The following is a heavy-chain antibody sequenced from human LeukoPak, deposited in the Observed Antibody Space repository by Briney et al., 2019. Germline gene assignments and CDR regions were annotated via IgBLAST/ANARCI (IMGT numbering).Heavy chain of an antibody. D-gene: IGHD7-27*01. CDR1: GGSISSSSYY. J-gene: IGHJ4*02. V-gene: IGHV4-39*01. CDR2: IYYSGST. CDR3: ARHSPWVYYFDY. Sequence: PSETLSLTCTVSGGSISSSSYYWGWIRQPPGKGLEWIGSIYYSGSTYYNPSLKSRVTISVDTSKNRFSLKLSSVTAADTAVYYCARHSPWVYYFDYWGQGTLVTVSS.